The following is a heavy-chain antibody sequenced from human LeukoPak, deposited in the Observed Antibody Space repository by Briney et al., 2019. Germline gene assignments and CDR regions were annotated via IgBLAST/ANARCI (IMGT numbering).Heavy chain of an antibody. Sequence: PGGSLRLSCAASGFTCNNYVMSWVRQAPGKGLEWVSLISGSGDRTYYADSVKGRFTISRDNSKNTLYLQMNGLRAEDTAVYSCAKGRYPGSWSYLNSHDYWGQGTLVTVSS. CDR2: ISGSGDRT. CDR3: AKGRYPGSWSYLNSHDY. CDR1: GFTCNNYV. V-gene: IGHV3-23*01. D-gene: IGHD3-10*01. J-gene: IGHJ4*02.